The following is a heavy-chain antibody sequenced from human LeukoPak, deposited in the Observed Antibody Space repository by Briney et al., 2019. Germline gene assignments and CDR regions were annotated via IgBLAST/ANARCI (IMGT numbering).Heavy chain of an antibody. CDR1: GFTFSSYS. CDR3: ARGITIFGVVIGYFQH. V-gene: IGHV3-21*01. J-gene: IGHJ1*01. CDR2: ISSSSSYI. Sequence: GGSLRLSCAASGFTFSSYSMNWVRQAPGKGVEWVSSISSSSSYIYYADSVKGRFTISRDNAKNSLYLQMNSLRAEDTAVYYCARGITIFGVVIGYFQHWGQGTLVTVSS. D-gene: IGHD3-3*01.